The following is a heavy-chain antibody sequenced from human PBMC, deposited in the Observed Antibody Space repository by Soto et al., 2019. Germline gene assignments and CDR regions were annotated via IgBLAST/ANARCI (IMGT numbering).Heavy chain of an antibody. V-gene: IGHV4-59*08. CDR2: IYYSGST. CDR1: GGSISSYY. CDR3: ARASTGLTFDY. J-gene: IGHJ4*02. Sequence: SETPSLTCTVSGGSISSYYWSWIRQPPGKGLEWIGYIYYSGSTNYNPSLKSRVTISVDTSKNQFSLKLSSVTAADTAVYYCARASTGLTFDYWGQGTLVTVSS. D-gene: IGHD3-9*01.